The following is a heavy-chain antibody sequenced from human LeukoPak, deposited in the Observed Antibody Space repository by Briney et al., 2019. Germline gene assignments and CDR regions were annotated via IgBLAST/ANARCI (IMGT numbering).Heavy chain of an antibody. J-gene: IGHJ5*02. V-gene: IGHV4-4*02. Sequence: SETLSLTCAVSGGSISSSNWWSWARQPPGKGLEWIGEIYHSGSTNYNPSLKSRVTISVDKSKNQFSLKLSSVTAADTAVYYCARTRTTYYYGSGSSNWFDPWGQGTLVTVSS. CDR2: IYHSGST. D-gene: IGHD3-10*01. CDR1: GGSISSSNW. CDR3: ARTRTTYYYGSGSSNWFDP.